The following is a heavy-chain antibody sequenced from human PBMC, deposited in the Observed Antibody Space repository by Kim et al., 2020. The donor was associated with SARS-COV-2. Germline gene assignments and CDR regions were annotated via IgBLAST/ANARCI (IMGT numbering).Heavy chain of an antibody. CDR2: IVVGTGNT. CDR1: GFSFGTSG. CDR3: VAGDRHSGWNSEQSQFLWFYGMDV. J-gene: IGHJ6*02. Sequence: SVKVSCKASGFSFGTSGVQWVRQARGQGLEWIGWIVVGTGNTDYAQKFQGRVTLSRDMSTSTAYMSLSGLRSEDTAVYYCVAGDRHSGWNSEQSQFLWFYGMDVWGQGTTVSV. V-gene: IGHV1-58*01. D-gene: IGHD6-19*01.